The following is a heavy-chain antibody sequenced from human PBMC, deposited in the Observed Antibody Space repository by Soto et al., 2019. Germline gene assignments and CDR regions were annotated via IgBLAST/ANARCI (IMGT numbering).Heavy chain of an antibody. Sequence: QVQLQESGPGLVKPSQTLSLTCTVSGGSISSGAYYWSWIRQHPGKGLQWIGYIYYNGSTYYNPYLKNRVTISLDTSKNQYSLKLYSVTAADTAVYYCAREGDYGDYGSDYWGQGTLVTVSS. CDR1: GGSISSGAYY. D-gene: IGHD4-17*01. J-gene: IGHJ4*02. CDR2: IYYNGST. CDR3: AREGDYGDYGSDY. V-gene: IGHV4-31*03.